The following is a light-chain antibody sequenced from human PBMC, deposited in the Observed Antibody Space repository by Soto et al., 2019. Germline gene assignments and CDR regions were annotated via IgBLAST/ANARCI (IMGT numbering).Light chain of an antibody. CDR1: SSNIGTNT. V-gene: IGLV1-44*01. J-gene: IGLJ3*02. Sequence: QSVLTQPPSASGTPGQWVTISCSGSSSNIGTNTVNWYQQVPGTAPKLLIFSNNQRPSGVPDRFSGSKSGTSASLAISGLQSEDEADYYCAAWDDSLNGRVFGGGTKVTVL. CDR2: SNN. CDR3: AAWDDSLNGRV.